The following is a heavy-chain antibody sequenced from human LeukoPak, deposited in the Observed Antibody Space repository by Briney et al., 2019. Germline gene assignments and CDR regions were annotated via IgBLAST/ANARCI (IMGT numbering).Heavy chain of an antibody. V-gene: IGHV4-4*02. Sequence: SGTLSLTCAVSGGSISSSNWWSWVRQPPGKGLEWIGEIYHSGSTNYNPSLKSRVTISVDKSKNQFSLKLSSVTAADTAVYYCARALVGASKGVWFDYWGQGTLVTVSS. CDR3: ARALVGASKGVWFDY. CDR1: GGSISSSNW. CDR2: IYHSGST. D-gene: IGHD1-26*01. J-gene: IGHJ4*02.